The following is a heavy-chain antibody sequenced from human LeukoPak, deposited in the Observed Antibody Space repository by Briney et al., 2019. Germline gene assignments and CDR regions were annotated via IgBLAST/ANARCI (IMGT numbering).Heavy chain of an antibody. Sequence: ASVKVSCKVSGYTLTGLSMHWVRQAPGKGLEWMGGFDPEDGETIYAQKFQGRVTMTEDTSTDTAYMELSSLRSEDTAVYYCATVVMTTPFEFDYWGQGTLVTVSS. CDR2: FDPEDGET. J-gene: IGHJ4*02. V-gene: IGHV1-24*01. CDR3: ATVVMTTPFEFDY. D-gene: IGHD4-11*01. CDR1: GYTLTGLS.